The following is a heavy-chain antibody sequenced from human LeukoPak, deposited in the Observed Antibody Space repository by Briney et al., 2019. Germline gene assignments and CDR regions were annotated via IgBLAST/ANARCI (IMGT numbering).Heavy chain of an antibody. CDR3: ARAVVLATAIHFDH. D-gene: IGHD2-15*01. J-gene: IGHJ4*02. CDR2: IYYSGST. CDR1: DGSISSYY. V-gene: IGHV4-59*01. Sequence: SETLSLTCTVSDGSISSYYWSWIRQPPGKGLEWIGYIYYSGSTNYNPSLRSRLTISVDTSKNQFSLKLSSMTAADTAVYYCARAVVLATAIHFDHWGQGTLVTVSS.